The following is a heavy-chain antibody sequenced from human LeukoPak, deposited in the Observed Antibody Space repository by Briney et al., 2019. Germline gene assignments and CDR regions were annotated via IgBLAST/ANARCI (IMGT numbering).Heavy chain of an antibody. CDR1: GFTFSSYG. CDR3: AKGERAYAGKTEFDY. J-gene: IGHJ4*02. CDR2: ISGSGGST. V-gene: IGHV3-23*01. Sequence: GGSLRLSCAASGFTFSSYGMSWVRQAPGKGLEWVSAISGSGGSTYYADSVKGRFTISRDNSKNTLYLQMNSLRAEDTAVYYCAKGERAYAGKTEFDYWGQGALVTVSS. D-gene: IGHD1-1*01.